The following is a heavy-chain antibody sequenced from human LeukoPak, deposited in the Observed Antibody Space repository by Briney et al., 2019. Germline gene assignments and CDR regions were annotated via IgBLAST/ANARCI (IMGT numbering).Heavy chain of an antibody. D-gene: IGHD5-18*01. CDR1: GGTFSSYA. CDR3: ARGGYSYGFLGGWFDP. Sequence: SVKVSCKASGGTFSSYAISWVRQAPGQGLEWMGRIIPILGIANYAQKFQGRVTITADKSTSTAYMELSSLRSEDTAVYYCARGGYSYGFLGGWFDPWGQGTLVTVSS. CDR2: IIPILGIA. J-gene: IGHJ5*02. V-gene: IGHV1-69*04.